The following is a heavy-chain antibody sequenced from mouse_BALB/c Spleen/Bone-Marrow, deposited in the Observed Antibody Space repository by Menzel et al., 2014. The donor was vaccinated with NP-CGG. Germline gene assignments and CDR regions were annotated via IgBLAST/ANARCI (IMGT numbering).Heavy chain of an antibody. CDR3: ARRDYRYDGFAY. D-gene: IGHD2-14*01. CDR1: GHSFTGYY. J-gene: IGHJ3*01. V-gene: IGHV1S34*01. CDR2: ISCYNGAT. Sequence: LMKPGASVKISCKASGHSFTGYYMHWVKQSHGKSLEWIGYISCYNGATNYNQKFKGKASFTVDTSSSTAYMQFNSLTSEDSAVYSCARRDYRYDGFAYWGQGTLVTVSA.